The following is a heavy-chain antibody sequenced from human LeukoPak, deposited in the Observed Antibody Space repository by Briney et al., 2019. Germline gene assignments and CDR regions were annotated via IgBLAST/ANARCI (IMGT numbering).Heavy chain of an antibody. V-gene: IGHV3-49*04. CDR2: IRSKAYGGTT. CDR1: GFTFGDYV. Sequence: GGSLRLSCTASGFTFGDYVMSWVRQAPGKGLEWVGFIRSKAYGGTTKNAASVKGRFTISRDDSRSIAYLQMDSLKTEDTAVYYCTRRYNYDSSGYYYVRDAFDIWGQGTMVTVSS. CDR3: TRRYNYDSSGYYYVRDAFDI. D-gene: IGHD3-22*01. J-gene: IGHJ3*02.